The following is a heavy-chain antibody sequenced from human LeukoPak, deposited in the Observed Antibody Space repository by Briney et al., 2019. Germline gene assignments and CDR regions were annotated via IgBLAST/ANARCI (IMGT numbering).Heavy chain of an antibody. J-gene: IGHJ4*02. CDR1: GFTFSSYA. V-gene: IGHV3-23*01. Sequence: GGSLRLSCAASGFTFSSYAMRWVRQAPGKGLEWVSTISATGGSTYYADSVKGRFTISRDNSKNTLHLQMNSLTAEDTAVYYCAKGRRDAYNFDFDYWGQGTLVTVSS. D-gene: IGHD5-24*01. CDR3: AKGRRDAYNFDFDY. CDR2: ISATGGST.